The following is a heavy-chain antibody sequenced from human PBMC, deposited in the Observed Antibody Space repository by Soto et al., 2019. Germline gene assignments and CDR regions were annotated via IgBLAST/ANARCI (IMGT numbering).Heavy chain of an antibody. CDR1: GPTFNNYA. Sequence: GGSLRLSCAASGPTFNNYAMNWVRQAPGKGLEWVAVISYDGSNKYYADSVKGRFTISRDNSKNTLYLQMNSLRAEDTAVYYCASQAYYYGSGSSYYWGQGTLVTVSS. V-gene: IGHV3-30-3*01. D-gene: IGHD3-10*01. CDR2: ISYDGSNK. CDR3: ASQAYYYGSGSSYY. J-gene: IGHJ4*02.